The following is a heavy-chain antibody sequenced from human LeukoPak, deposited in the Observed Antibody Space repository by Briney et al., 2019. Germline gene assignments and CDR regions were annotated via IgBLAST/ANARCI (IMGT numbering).Heavy chain of an antibody. J-gene: IGHJ4*02. Sequence: SETLSLTCTVSGGSISSGSYYWGWIRQPPGKGLEWIGSIYYSGSTYYNPSLKSRVTISVDTSKNQFSLKLSSVTAADTAVYYCARLTAGTHFDYWGQGTLVTVSS. CDR1: GGSISSGSYY. CDR3: ARLTAGTHFDY. CDR2: IYYSGST. V-gene: IGHV4-39*01.